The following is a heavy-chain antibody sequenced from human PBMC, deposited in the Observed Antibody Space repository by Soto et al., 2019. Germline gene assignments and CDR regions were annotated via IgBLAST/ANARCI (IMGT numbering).Heavy chain of an antibody. CDR2: MNPNSGNT. J-gene: IGHJ6*03. CDR1: GYTFTSYD. Sequence: QVQLVQSGAEVKKPGASVKVSCKASGYTFTSYDINWVRQATGQGLEWMGWMNPNSGNTGYAQKFQDRVTMTRNTSISTAYMELSSLRSEDTAVYYCARARYDFWSGYTYYYYYMDVWGKGTTVTVSS. D-gene: IGHD3-3*01. V-gene: IGHV1-8*01. CDR3: ARARYDFWSGYTYYYYYMDV.